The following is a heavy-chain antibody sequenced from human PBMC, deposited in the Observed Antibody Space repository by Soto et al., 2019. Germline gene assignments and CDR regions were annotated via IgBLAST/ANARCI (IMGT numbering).Heavy chain of an antibody. CDR1: GYTFTCYY. J-gene: IGHJ6*02. CDR3: ARDVDYDILTGYYRPPSGMEV. D-gene: IGHD3-9*01. V-gene: IGHV1-46*03. CDR2: INPSGGST. Sequence: GASVKVSCKASGYTFTCYYMHWVRQAPGQGLEWMGIINPSGGSTSYAQKFQGRVTMTRDTSTSTVYMELSSLRSEDTAVYYCARDVDYDILTGYYRPPSGMEVWGQGTTVTVSS.